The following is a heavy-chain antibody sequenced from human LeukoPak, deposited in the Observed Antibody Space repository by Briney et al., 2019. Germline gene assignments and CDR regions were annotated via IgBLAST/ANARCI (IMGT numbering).Heavy chain of an antibody. Sequence: PSETLSLTCTVSGGSVNSGGYYWTWLRQHPGQGLEWLGYIYYSGRTYYNPSLKSRITISLDTSKNQFSLNLTSVSAADTAFYFCARSSDYGDYDWGQGTLITVSS. D-gene: IGHD4-17*01. CDR3: ARSSDYGDYD. V-gene: IGHV4-31*03. CDR2: IYYSGRT. CDR1: GGSVNSGGYY. J-gene: IGHJ4*02.